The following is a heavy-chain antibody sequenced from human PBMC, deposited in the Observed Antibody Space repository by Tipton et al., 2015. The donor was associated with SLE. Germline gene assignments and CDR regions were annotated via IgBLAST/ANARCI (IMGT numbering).Heavy chain of an antibody. D-gene: IGHD1-26*01. CDR1: GYSISSGHL. CDR3: ARATLRKGIVGLTRSEYFQN. Sequence: TLSLTCTVSGYSISSGHLWGWIRQAPGKGLEWIASVFRSGTSHYNPSLRSRVTISVDTSQNQFSLKLSSVTAADTAVYYCARATLRKGIVGLTRSEYFQNWGQGTLVTVSS. V-gene: IGHV4-38-2*02. J-gene: IGHJ1*01. CDR2: VFRSGTS.